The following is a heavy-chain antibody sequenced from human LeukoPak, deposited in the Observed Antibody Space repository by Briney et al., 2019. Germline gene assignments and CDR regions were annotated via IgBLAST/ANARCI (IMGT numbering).Heavy chain of an antibody. V-gene: IGHV1-18*01. D-gene: IGHD2-2*03. CDR1: GYTFASFG. CDR2: INTHNGDT. Sequence: ASVKVSCKASGYTFASFGITWVRQAPGQGLEWMGWINTHNGDTNYAQKLQGRVTMTTDTSTSTAYMELRSLRSDDTAVYYCARAGYRLSGYFYYMDVWGKGTTVTVSS. CDR3: ARAGYRLSGYFYYMDV. J-gene: IGHJ6*03.